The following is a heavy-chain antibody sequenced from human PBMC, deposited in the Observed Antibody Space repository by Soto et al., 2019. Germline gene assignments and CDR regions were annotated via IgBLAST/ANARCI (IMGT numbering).Heavy chain of an antibody. CDR1: GGTFSSYA. V-gene: IGHV1-69*13. CDR3: ARYGPYCSGGSCYSSLPENWFDP. D-gene: IGHD2-15*01. J-gene: IGHJ5*02. CDR2: IIPIFGTA. Sequence: SVKVSCKASGGTFSSYAISWVRQAPGQGLEWMGGIIPIFGTANYAQKFQGRVTITADESTSTAYMELSSLRSDDTAVYYCARYGPYCSGGSCYSSLPENWFDPWGQGTLVTVSS.